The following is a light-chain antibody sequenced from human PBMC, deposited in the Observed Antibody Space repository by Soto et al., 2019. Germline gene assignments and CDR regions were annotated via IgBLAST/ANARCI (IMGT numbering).Light chain of an antibody. Sequence: EIGMTPSPPTLSVSXGERATLTXXASQGISSNLAWYHQKPGQAPRLLIFGASSRATGIPARFSGSGSGTEFTLTISSLQSEDFAVYYCQHYNNWPFTFGPGTKVDIK. J-gene: IGKJ3*01. V-gene: IGKV3-15*01. CDR2: GAS. CDR3: QHYNNWPFT. CDR1: QGISSN.